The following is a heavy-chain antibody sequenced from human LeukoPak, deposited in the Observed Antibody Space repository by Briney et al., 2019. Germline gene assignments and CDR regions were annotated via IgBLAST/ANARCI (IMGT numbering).Heavy chain of an antibody. J-gene: IGHJ6*02. CDR2: IWYDGSNK. CDR3: AKECSGGSCYSAGQSYYYGMDV. D-gene: IGHD2-15*01. V-gene: IGHV3-33*06. CDR1: GFTFSSYG. Sequence: GRSLRLSCAASGFTFSSYGMHWVRQAPGKGLEWVAVIWYDGSNKYYADSVRGRFTISRDDSKNTLYLHMSSLRAEDTAAYYCAKECSGGSCYSAGQSYYYGMDVWGQGTTVTVSS.